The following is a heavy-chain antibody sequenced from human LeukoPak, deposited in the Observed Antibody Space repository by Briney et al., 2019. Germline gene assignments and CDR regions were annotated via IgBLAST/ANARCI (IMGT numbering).Heavy chain of an antibody. J-gene: IGHJ4*02. CDR3: ARGLMATISSLLDY. CDR1: GGSFSGYY. D-gene: IGHD5-24*01. CDR2: INHSGST. V-gene: IGHV4-34*01. Sequence: PSETLSLTCAVYGGSFSGYYWSWIRQPPGKALEWIGEINHSGSTNYNPSLKSRVTISVDTSKNQFSLKLSSVTAADTAVYYCARGLMATISSLLDYWGQGTLVTVSS.